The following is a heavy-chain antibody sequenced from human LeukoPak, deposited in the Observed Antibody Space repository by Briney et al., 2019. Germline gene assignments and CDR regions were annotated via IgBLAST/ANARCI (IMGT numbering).Heavy chain of an antibody. CDR3: ARGIRGYDYYFDY. V-gene: IGHV4-30-2*01. D-gene: IGHD5-12*01. CDR1: GGSISSGGYS. J-gene: IGHJ4*02. Sequence: KPSETLSLTCAVSGGSISSGGYSWSWIRQPPGKGLEWIGYIYHSGSTYYNPSLKSRVTISVDRSKNQFSLKLSSVTATDTAVYYCARGIRGYDYYFDYWGQGTLVTVS. CDR2: IYHSGST.